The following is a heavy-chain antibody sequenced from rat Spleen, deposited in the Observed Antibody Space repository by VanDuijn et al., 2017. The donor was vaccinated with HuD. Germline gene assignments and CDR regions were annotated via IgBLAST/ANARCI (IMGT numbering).Heavy chain of an antibody. CDR1: GFTFSNYD. CDR3: ATQKMDA. V-gene: IGHV5-25*01. CDR2: ISPSGVYT. J-gene: IGHJ4*01. Sequence: EVQLVESGGGLVQPGRSLKLSCAASGFTFSNYDMAWVRQAPTKGLEWVASISPSGVYTYFRDSVKGRFTISRDNAKRTLFLQMDSLRSEDTATYYCATQKMDAWGQGASVTVSS.